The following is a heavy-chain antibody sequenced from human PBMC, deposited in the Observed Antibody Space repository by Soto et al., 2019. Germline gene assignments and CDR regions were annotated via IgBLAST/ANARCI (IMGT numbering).Heavy chain of an antibody. V-gene: IGHV3-49*04. D-gene: IGHD2-8*02. CDR2: IRNQSYQETT. Sequence: RICCAGSQFRLDDFAIYWVRQAPGKGLEWVGLIRNQSYQETTEYAAAVKGRFTISRDTSNGIAYLQMNSLNIEYGAVQYGGGGEPNESAYCRLACGQGA. CDR1: QFRLDDFA. J-gene: IGHJ5*02. CDR3: GGGEPNESAYCRLA.